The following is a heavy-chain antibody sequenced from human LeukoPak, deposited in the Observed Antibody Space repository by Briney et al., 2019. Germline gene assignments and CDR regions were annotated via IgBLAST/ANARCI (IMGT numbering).Heavy chain of an antibody. V-gene: IGHV3-30-3*01. D-gene: IGHD1-14*01. CDR1: GFTFSSYA. CDR3: AKDSRNLPFDY. J-gene: IGHJ4*02. CDR2: ISYDGSNK. Sequence: GGSLRLSCAASGFTFSSYAMHWVRQAPGKGLEWVAVISYDGSNKYYADSVKGRSTISRDNSKNTLYLQMNSLRAEDTAVYYCAKDSRNLPFDYWGQGTLVTVSS.